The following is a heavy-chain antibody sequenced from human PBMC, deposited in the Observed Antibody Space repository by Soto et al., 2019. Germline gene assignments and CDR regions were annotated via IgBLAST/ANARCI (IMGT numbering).Heavy chain of an antibody. D-gene: IGHD3-3*01. CDR1: GYTFTSYG. V-gene: IGHV1-18*01. J-gene: IGHJ4*02. Sequence: ASVKVSCKASGYTFTSYGISWVRQAPGQGLEWMGGIIPNNGNTNYAQKFQGRVTITTDESTSTAYMELSSLRAEDTAVYYCAKVWETIFGVVTHWGQGTLVTVSS. CDR3: AKVWETIFGVVTH. CDR2: IIPNNGNT.